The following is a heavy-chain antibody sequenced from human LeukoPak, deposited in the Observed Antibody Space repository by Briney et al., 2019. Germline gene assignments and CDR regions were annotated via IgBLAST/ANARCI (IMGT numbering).Heavy chain of an antibody. CDR2: ISSSSSTI. CDR3: ARDQGYDFWSGLLGTHAFDI. D-gene: IGHD3-3*01. J-gene: IGHJ3*02. V-gene: IGHV3-11*01. Sequence: NTGGSLRLSCAASGFTFSDYYMSWIPQAPGKGLEWVSYISSSSSTIYYADSVKGRFTISRDNAKNSLYLQMNSLRAEDTAVYYCARDQGYDFWSGLLGTHAFDIWGQGTMVTVSS. CDR1: GFTFSDYY.